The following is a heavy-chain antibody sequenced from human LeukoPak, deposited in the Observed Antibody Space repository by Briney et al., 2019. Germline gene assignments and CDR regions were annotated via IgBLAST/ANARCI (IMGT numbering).Heavy chain of an antibody. CDR1: GFTFSDYY. J-gene: IGHJ4*02. CDR3: TRDAALVPGKNF. Sequence: TAGSLRLSCAASGFTFSDYYMSWLRQAPGKGLEWVSYISYSGSTLYYADSVKGRFTMSRDNAENSVYLQMNSLRPEDTAVYYCTRDAALVPGKNFWGQGTLVTVSS. D-gene: IGHD6-19*01. CDR2: ISYSGSTL. V-gene: IGHV3-11*04.